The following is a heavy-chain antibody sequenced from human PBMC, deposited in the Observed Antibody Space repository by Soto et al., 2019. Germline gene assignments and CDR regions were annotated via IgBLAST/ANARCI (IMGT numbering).Heavy chain of an antibody. Sequence: GASVKVSCKASGYTFTSYGISWVRQAPGQGLEWMGCISAYNGNTNYAQKLQGRVTMTTDTSTSTAYMELRSLRSDDTAVYYCARDLVLGAIAYYYYGMDVWGQGTTVTVSS. J-gene: IGHJ6*02. CDR1: GYTFTSYG. V-gene: IGHV1-18*04. D-gene: IGHD1-26*01. CDR3: ARDLVLGAIAYYYYGMDV. CDR2: ISAYNGNT.